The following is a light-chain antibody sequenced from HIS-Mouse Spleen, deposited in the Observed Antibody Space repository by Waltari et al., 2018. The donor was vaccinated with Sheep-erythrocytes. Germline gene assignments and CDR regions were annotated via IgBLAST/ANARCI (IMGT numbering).Light chain of an antibody. Sequence: SSELTQPPSVSVSPGQTASITCPGDKLGDKYACWYQQKPGQSPVLVIYQDTKRYSGIPGRFSGSNSGNTATLTISGTQAMDEADYYCQAWDSSIVVFGGGTKLTVL. CDR2: QDT. CDR3: QAWDSSIVV. V-gene: IGLV3-1*01. J-gene: IGLJ2*01. CDR1: KLGDKY.